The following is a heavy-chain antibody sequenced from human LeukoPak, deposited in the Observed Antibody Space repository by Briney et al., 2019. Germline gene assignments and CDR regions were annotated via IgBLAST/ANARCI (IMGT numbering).Heavy chain of an antibody. CDR1: GLTFSNYW. CDR2: INQDGSGE. V-gene: IGHV3-7*01. D-gene: IGHD2-21*02. Sequence: PGGSLRLSCAASGLTFSNYWMSWVRQTPGKGLEWVANINQDGSGEYYVDSVKGRFSISRDNARNSLFLQMNSLTAEDTAVYYCARAATAGTVDYWGQGTLVTVSS. CDR3: ARAATAGTVDY. J-gene: IGHJ4*02.